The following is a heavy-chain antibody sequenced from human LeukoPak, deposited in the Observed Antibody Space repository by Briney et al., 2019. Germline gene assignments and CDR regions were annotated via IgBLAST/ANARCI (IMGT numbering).Heavy chain of an antibody. D-gene: IGHD5-18*01. CDR2: INHSGST. Sequence: SETLSLTCAVYGGSFSGYYWSWIRQPPGKGLEWIGEINHSGSTNYNPSLKSRVTISVDTSKNQFSLKLSSVTAADTAVYYCARDPDTAPYWYFDLWGRGTLVTVSS. CDR3: ARDPDTAPYWYFDL. V-gene: IGHV4-34*01. J-gene: IGHJ2*01. CDR1: GGSFSGYY.